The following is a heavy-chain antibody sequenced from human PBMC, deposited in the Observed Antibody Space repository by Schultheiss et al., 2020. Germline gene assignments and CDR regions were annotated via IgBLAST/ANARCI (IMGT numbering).Heavy chain of an antibody. CDR2: IYYNGGT. Sequence: SQTLSLTCTVSNVSIRDYYWSWVRQPPGKGLEWIGYIYYNGGTAYNPSLKSRVIISIATSENQFSLKMSSVTAADTAVYFCARDHYFGSRSYYPPRLEYYYGLDVWGPGTTVTVSS. D-gene: IGHD3-10*01. V-gene: IGHV4-59*01. J-gene: IGHJ6*02. CDR3: ARDHYFGSRSYYPPRLEYYYGLDV. CDR1: NVSIRDYY.